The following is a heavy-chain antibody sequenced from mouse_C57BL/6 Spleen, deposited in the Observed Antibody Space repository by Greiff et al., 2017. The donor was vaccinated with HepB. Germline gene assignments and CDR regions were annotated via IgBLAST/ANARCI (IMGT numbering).Heavy chain of an antibody. V-gene: IGHV14-4*01. J-gene: IGHJ3*01. CDR2: IDPENGDT. CDR3: TTRTAQALWFAY. Sequence: EVQLQQSGAELVRPGASVKLSCTASGFNIKDDYMHWVKQRPEQGLEWIGWIDPENGDTEYASKFQGKATITADTSSNTAYLQLSSLTSEDTAVYYCTTRTAQALWFAYWGQRTLVTVSA. CDR1: GFNIKDDY. D-gene: IGHD3-2*02.